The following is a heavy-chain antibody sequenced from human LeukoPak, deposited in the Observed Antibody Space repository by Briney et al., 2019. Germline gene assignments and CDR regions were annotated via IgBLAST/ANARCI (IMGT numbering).Heavy chain of an antibody. CDR3: ARAPKNDAYDI. J-gene: IGHJ3*02. CDR1: GYTFTDYY. CDR2: INPNSGDT. Sequence: ASVTVSYKASGYTFTDYYIHWVRQAPGQGVEWVGWINPNSGDTHSAQNFQGRVTMTRDTSISTASMDLSRLRSYDTAVYYCARAPKNDAYDIWGRGTMVTVSS. V-gene: IGHV1-2*02.